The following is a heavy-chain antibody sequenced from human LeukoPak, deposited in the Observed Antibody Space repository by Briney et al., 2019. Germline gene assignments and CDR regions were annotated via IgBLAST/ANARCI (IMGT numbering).Heavy chain of an antibody. CDR2: IYHSGST. CDR3: AGNLEWTNYYYYMDV. Sequence: SETLSLTCAVSGYSISSGYYWGWIRQPPGKELEWIGSIYHSGSTYYNPSLKSRVTISIDTSKNQFSLKLSSVTAADTAVYYCAGNLEWTNYYYYMDVWGKGTTVTVSS. V-gene: IGHV4-38-2*01. J-gene: IGHJ6*03. CDR1: GYSISSGYY. D-gene: IGHD3-3*01.